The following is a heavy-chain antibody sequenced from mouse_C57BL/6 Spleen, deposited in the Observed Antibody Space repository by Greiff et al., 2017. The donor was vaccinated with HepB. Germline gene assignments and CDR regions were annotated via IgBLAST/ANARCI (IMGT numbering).Heavy chain of an antibody. V-gene: IGHV1-69*01. D-gene: IGHD2-4*01. CDR3: ARRGDYGWFAY. J-gene: IGHJ3*01. CDR1: GYTFTSYW. CDR2: IDPSDSYT. Sequence: QVQLKESGAELVMPGASVKLSCKASGYTFTSYWMHWVKQRPGQGLEWIGEIDPSDSYTNYNQKFKGKSTLTVDKSSSTAYMQLSSLTSEDSAVYYCARRGDYGWFAYWGQGTLVTVSA.